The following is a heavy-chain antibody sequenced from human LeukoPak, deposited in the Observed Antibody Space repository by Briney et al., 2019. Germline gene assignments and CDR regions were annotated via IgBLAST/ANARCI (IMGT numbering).Heavy chain of an antibody. Sequence: ASVKVSCKASGYTFTGYYMHWVRQAPGQGLEWMGWINPNSGGTNYAQKFQGRVTMTRDTSISTAYMELSRLRSDDTAVYYCARGAVAGTPAPAFQFDPWGQGTLVTVSS. CDR2: INPNSGGT. D-gene: IGHD6-19*01. J-gene: IGHJ5*02. CDR3: ARGAVAGTPAPAFQFDP. CDR1: GYTFTGYY. V-gene: IGHV1-2*02.